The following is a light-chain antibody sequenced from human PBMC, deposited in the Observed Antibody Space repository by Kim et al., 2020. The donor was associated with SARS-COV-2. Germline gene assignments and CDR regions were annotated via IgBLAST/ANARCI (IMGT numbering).Light chain of an antibody. CDR1: SSDVGYYNY. J-gene: IGLJ2*01. V-gene: IGLV2-14*04. Sequence: GQSITSSCTGTSSDVGYYNYVSWYQQHPGKAPKLMIFDVSQRPSGVSNRFSGSKSGNTASLTISGLQAEDEADYYCSSYSSSTTVVFGGGTKLTVL. CDR2: DVS. CDR3: SSYSSSTTVV.